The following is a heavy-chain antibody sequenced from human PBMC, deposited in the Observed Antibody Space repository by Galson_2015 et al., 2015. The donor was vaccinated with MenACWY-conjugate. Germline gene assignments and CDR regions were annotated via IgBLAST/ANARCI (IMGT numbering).Heavy chain of an antibody. D-gene: IGHD3-16*01. V-gene: IGHV1-69*13. Sequence: SVKVSCKASGDTFSSDSISWVRQAPGQGLEWMGGIIPLSGNTNYAEKFQGRVTITADSSTNTVYMELSRLKSEDTAMYYCARDDRGSFCDTLYWFDPWGQGTQVTVSS. CDR1: GDTFSSDS. CDR3: ARDDRGSFCDTLYWFDP. J-gene: IGHJ5*02. CDR2: IIPLSGNT.